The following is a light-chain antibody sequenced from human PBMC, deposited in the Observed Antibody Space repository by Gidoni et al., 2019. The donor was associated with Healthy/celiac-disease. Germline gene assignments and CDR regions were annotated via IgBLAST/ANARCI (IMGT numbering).Light chain of an antibody. V-gene: IGKV3-15*01. CDR1: QSVSSN. J-gene: IGKJ4*01. CDR3: QQYNNWPPLT. Sequence: EIVMTQSPATLSVSPGERATLSCRASQSVSSNLAWYQQKPGQAPRLLIYGASTRVTGIPARSSCSGSGTEFTLTISSLQSEDFAVYYCQQYNNWPPLTFGGGTKVEIK. CDR2: GAS.